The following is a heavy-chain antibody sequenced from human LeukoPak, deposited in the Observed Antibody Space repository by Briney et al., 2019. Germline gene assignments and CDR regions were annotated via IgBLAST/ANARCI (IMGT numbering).Heavy chain of an antibody. CDR3: EDGIRDFDWLLRNYYYYYYMDV. Sequence: ASLKFSCKASGYTFTSYDINRVRQATGQGLESMVWLTPNSGNTGYVQKFQCRVTMTRNTSISTAYMEMSRLRSEDTFFFQAEDGIRDFDWLLRNYYYYYYMDVWGKGTTVTVSS. CDR1: GYTFTSYD. D-gene: IGHD3-9*01. CDR2: LTPNSGNT. V-gene: IGHV1-8*01. J-gene: IGHJ6*03.